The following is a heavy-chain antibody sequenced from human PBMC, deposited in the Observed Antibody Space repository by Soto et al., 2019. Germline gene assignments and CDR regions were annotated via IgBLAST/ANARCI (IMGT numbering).Heavy chain of an antibody. D-gene: IGHD3-10*01. CDR2: INHSGST. J-gene: IGHJ5*02. Sequence: PSETLSLTCAVYGGSFSGYYWSWIRQPPGKGLEWIGEINHSGSTNYNPSLKSRVTISVDTSKNQFSLKLSSVTAADTAVYYCARGRPVHYYGSGSYYNKNWFDPWGQGTLVPVSS. CDR3: ARGRPVHYYGSGSYYNKNWFDP. CDR1: GGSFSGYY. V-gene: IGHV4-34*01.